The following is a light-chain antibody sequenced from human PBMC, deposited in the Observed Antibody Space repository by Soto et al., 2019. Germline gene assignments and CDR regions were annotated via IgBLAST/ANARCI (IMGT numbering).Light chain of an antibody. CDR2: GAS. J-gene: IGKJ4*01. CDR3: QQYDNWPPT. Sequence: EILMTQSPATLSASPGERSTLSCRASQTISSNLAWYQHKPGQAPRLLFYGASNRATGIPARFTGSGSGTEFTLTISSLQSEDFAVYSCQQYDNWPPTFGGGTKVDIK. V-gene: IGKV3-15*01. CDR1: QTISSN.